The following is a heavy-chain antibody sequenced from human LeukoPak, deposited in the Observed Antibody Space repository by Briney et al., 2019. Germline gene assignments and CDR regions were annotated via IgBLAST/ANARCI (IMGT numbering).Heavy chain of an antibody. V-gene: IGHV4-61*01. CDR1: GGSVSSGSYY. Sequence: PSETLSLTCTVSGGSVSSGSYYWSWIRQPPGKGLEWIGYIYYSGSTNYNPSLKSRVTISVDTSKNQFSLKLSSVTAADTAVYYCARTVTLDDAFDIWGQGTMVTVSS. J-gene: IGHJ3*02. D-gene: IGHD4-17*01. CDR3: ARTVTLDDAFDI. CDR2: IYYSGST.